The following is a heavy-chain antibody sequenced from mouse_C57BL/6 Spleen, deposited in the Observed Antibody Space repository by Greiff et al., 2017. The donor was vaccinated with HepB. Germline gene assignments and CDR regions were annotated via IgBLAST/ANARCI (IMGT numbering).Heavy chain of an antibody. CDR3: ARDHYDYDGRFYYAMDY. CDR1: GYTFTSYW. V-gene: IGHV1-59*01. D-gene: IGHD2-4*01. J-gene: IGHJ4*01. Sequence: QVQLQQPGAELVRPGTSVKLSCKASGYTFTSYWMHWVKQRPGQGLEWIGVIDPSDSYTNYNQKFKGKATLTVDTSSSTAYMQLSSLTSEDSAVYYCARDHYDYDGRFYYAMDYWGQGTSVTVSS. CDR2: IDPSDSYT.